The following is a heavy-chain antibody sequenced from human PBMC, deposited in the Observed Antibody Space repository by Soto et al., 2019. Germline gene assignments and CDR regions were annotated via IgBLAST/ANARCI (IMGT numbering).Heavy chain of an antibody. Sequence: EVQLVESGGGLVKPGESLRLSCVASDSTFSSYSMNWVRQAPGRGLEWVSSISSRSSVIFYAESMRGCFTISRDNAKNSLYLQMNSLRAEDTAVYYCLRGGRGYTKDDTLDIWGQGTMVTVSS. J-gene: IGHJ3*02. D-gene: IGHD2-2*02. CDR3: LRGGRGYTKDDTLDI. CDR2: ISSRSSVI. CDR1: DSTFSSYS. V-gene: IGHV3-21*01.